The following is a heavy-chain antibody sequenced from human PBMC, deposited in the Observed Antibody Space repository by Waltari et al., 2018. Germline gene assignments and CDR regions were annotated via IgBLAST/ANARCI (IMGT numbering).Heavy chain of an antibody. J-gene: IGHJ6*03. Sequence: QLQLQESGPGLVKPSETLSLTCAVSGYSISSGYFWGWLRQPPGKGLEWIRHIYHTGNTYYNPSLKSRVTVSVDTSKNQFSLKLASVTAEDTAVYYCARLLVVRGLHYYMDVWGKGTTVTVSS. V-gene: IGHV4-38-2*01. CDR1: GYSISSGYF. CDR2: IYHTGNT. CDR3: ARLLVVRGLHYYMDV. D-gene: IGHD3-10*01.